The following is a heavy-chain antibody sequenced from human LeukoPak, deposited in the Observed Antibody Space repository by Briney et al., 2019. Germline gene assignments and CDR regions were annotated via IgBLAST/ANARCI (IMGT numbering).Heavy chain of an antibody. CDR3: ASHFWNYYRIDY. V-gene: IGHV3-21*01. J-gene: IGHJ4*02. CDR1: GFIFSTYT. Sequence: GESLRLSCAASGFIFSTYTMNWARQAPGKGLEWVSSISGSGSYIYYADSVKGRFTISRDNAKNSLYLQMNSLRAEDTAIYYCASHFWNYYRIDYWGQGILVTVSS. D-gene: IGHD3-3*02. CDR2: ISGSGSYI.